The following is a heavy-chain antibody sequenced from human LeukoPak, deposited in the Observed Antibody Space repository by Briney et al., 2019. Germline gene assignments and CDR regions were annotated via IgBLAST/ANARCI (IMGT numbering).Heavy chain of an antibody. D-gene: IGHD3-16*01. J-gene: IGHJ4*02. CDR1: GFTFNTYW. CDR2: INGDGTYL. CDR3: ARDANWAVNDY. V-gene: IGHV3-74*01. Sequence: PGGSLRLSCSASGFTFNTYWMHWARQVPGKGLVWVSRINGDGTYLNYADSVKGRFTISRHNGKNTVYLQMNSLRVDDTAVYYCARDANWAVNDYWGQGTLVTVSA.